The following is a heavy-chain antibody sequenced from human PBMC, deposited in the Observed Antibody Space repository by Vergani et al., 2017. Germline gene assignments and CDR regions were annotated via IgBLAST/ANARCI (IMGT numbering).Heavy chain of an antibody. CDR1: GGSFSGYY. V-gene: IGHV4-34*01. CDR3: ARLSRGEAVWFDP. D-gene: IGHD3-10*01. J-gene: IGHJ5*02. Sequence: QVQLQQWGAGLLKPSETLSLTCAVYGGSFSGYYWSWIRQPPGKGLEWFGYIYYSGSTYYNPSLKSRVTISVDTSKNQFSLKLSSVTAADTAVYYCARLSRGEAVWFDPWGQGTLVTVSS. CDR2: IYYSGST.